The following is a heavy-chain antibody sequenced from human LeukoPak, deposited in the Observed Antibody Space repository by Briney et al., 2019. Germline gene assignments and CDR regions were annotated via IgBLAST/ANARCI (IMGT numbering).Heavy chain of an antibody. CDR2: ISSSSSYI. CDR3: ARGPSFVGSGYYAY. J-gene: IGHJ4*02. D-gene: IGHD3-22*01. V-gene: IGHV3-21*01. Sequence: GGSLRLSCAASGFTFSSYSMNRVRQAPGKGLEWVSSISSSSSYIYYADSVKGRFTISRDNAKNSLYLQMNSLRAEDTAVYYCARGPSFVGSGYYAYWGQGTLVTVSS. CDR1: GFTFSSYS.